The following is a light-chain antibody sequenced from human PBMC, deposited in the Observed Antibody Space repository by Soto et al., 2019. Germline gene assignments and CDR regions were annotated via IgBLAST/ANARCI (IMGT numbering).Light chain of an antibody. Sequence: EIVMTQSPATLSVSPGERATLSCRASQSVSSNLAWYQQKPGQAPRLLIYGASTRATGIPARFSGSGSGTEFPLTISSLQSEDFAIYSCQQYNNWPQTFGQGTKVEIK. J-gene: IGKJ1*01. V-gene: IGKV3-15*01. CDR3: QQYNNWPQT. CDR1: QSVSSN. CDR2: GAS.